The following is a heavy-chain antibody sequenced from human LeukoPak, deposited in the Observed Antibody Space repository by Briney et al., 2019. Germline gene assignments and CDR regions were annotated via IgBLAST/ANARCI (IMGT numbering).Heavy chain of an antibody. D-gene: IGHD1-26*01. CDR2: IYHSGST. J-gene: IGHJ6*02. CDR1: GGSISSSNW. V-gene: IGHV4-4*02. Sequence: PSETLSLTCAVSGGSISSSNWWSWVRQPPGKGLEWIGEIYHSGSTNYNPSLKSRVTISVDTSKNQFSLKLSSVTAADTAVYYCARLLALSNSGSHAGYYCGMDVWGQGTTVTVSS. CDR3: ARLLALSNSGSHAGYYCGMDV.